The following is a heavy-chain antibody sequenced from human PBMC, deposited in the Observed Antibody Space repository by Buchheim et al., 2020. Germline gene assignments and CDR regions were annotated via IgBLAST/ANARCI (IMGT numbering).Heavy chain of an antibody. D-gene: IGHD1-26*01. CDR3: AKDYAVGDPYSGSYLDY. CDR2: ISTSSSII. CDR1: GFTFSIYG. J-gene: IGHJ4*02. Sequence: EVQLVESGGGLVQPGESLRLSCAASGFTFSIYGMKWVRQAPGKGLEWVSFISTSSSIIYYADSVKGRFTIFRDNAKNSLHLQMNSLRAEDTAVYYCAKDYAVGDPYSGSYLDYWGQGTL. V-gene: IGHV3-48*01.